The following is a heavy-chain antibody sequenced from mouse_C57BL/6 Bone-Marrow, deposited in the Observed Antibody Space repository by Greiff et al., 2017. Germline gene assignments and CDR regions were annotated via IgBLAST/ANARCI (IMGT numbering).Heavy chain of an antibody. CDR3: ARSGYYGSRAWFAY. J-gene: IGHJ3*01. V-gene: IGHV1-54*01. CDR1: GYAFTNYL. D-gene: IGHD1-1*01. Sequence: QVQLKQSGAELVRPGTSVKVSCKASGYAFTNYLIEWVKQRPGQGLEWIGVINPGSGGTNYNEKFKGKATLTADKSSSTAYMQLSSLTSEDSAVYFCARSGYYGSRAWFAYWGQGTLVTVSA. CDR2: INPGSGGT.